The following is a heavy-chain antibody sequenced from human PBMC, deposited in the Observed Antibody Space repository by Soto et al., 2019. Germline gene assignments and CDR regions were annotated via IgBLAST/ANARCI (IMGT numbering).Heavy chain of an antibody. CDR1: GGSFSGYY. V-gene: IGHV4-34*01. Sequence: ASETLSLTCAVYGGSFSGYYWSWIRQPPGKGLEWIGEINHSGSTDYNPSLKSRVTISVDTSKNQFSLKLSSVTAADTAVYYCARLGYSTMVRGVIIYYYYYYGMDVWGQGTTVTVSS. J-gene: IGHJ6*02. CDR3: ARLGYSTMVRGVIIYYYYYYGMDV. D-gene: IGHD3-10*01. CDR2: INHSGST.